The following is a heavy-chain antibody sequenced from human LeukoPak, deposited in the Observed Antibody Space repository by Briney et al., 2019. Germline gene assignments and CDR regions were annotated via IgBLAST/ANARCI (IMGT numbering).Heavy chain of an antibody. J-gene: IGHJ5*02. CDR1: GYTFTSYY. CDR2: INPSGGST. D-gene: IGHD3-22*01. Sequence: ASVKVSCKASGYTFTSYYMHWVRQAPGQGLEWMGIINPSGGSTSYAQKFQGRVTMTRDMSTSTVYMELSSLRSEDTAVYYCARVTYYYDSSGSLGPWGQGTLVTVSS. V-gene: IGHV1-46*01. CDR3: ARVTYYYDSSGSLGP.